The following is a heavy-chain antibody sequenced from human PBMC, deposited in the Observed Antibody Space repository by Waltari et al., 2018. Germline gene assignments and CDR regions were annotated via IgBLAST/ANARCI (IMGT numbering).Heavy chain of an antibody. D-gene: IGHD5-12*01. CDR3: ARAGVEMATIRGYYFDY. V-gene: IGHV4-59*01. J-gene: IGHJ4*02. CDR1: GGSISSYY. Sequence: QVQLQESGPGLVKPSETLSLTCTVSGGSISSYYWSWIRQPPGKGLEWIGYIYYSGSTNYNPSLKSRVTISVDTSKNQFSLKLSSVTAADTAVYYCARAGVEMATIRGYYFDYWGQGTLVTVSS. CDR2: IYYSGST.